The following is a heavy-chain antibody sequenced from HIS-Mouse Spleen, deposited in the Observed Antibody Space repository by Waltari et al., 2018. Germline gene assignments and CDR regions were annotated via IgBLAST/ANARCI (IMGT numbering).Heavy chain of an antibody. CDR2: IYYSGST. CDR1: GGSISSSSYY. CDR3: ARDIAVAGKGYFQH. D-gene: IGHD6-19*01. Sequence: QLQLQESGPGLVKPSETLSLTCTVPGGSISSSSYYWGCIRRPPGKGLEWIGSIYYSGSTYYNPSLKSRVTISVDTSKNQFSLKLSSVTAADTAVYYCARDIAVAGKGYFQHWGQGTLVTVSS. V-gene: IGHV4-39*07. J-gene: IGHJ1*01.